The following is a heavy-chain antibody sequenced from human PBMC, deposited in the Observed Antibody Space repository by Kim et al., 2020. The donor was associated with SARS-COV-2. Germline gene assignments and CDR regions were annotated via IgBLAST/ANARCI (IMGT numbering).Heavy chain of an antibody. CDR2: IGSDEST. D-gene: IGHD1-26*01. V-gene: IGHV3-23*01. J-gene: IGHJ6*02. CDR3: AKDLHNYSAMDV. Sequence: GGSLSLSCAASGSTFRNNALNWVRQAPGKGLEWVAGIGSDESTHYADSVRGRFTISRDNSKNTLYLQMNRLSGEDTATYYCAKDLHNYSAMDVWGQGAMVTVAS. CDR1: GSTFRNNA.